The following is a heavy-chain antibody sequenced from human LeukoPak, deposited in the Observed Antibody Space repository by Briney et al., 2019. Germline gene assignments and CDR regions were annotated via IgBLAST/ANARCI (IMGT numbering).Heavy chain of an antibody. CDR2: IYYNGSA. CDR3: ARASDERSYFDF. J-gene: IGHJ4*02. D-gene: IGHD3-10*01. Sequence: SQTLSLTCTVSGGSIRSGTYFWSWIRQTPGKGLQRIGYIYYNGSAYYSPSLKSRVSMPVDTPKNQFSLKLRSVTAADTAVYYCARASDERSYFDFWGQGILVTVSS. CDR1: GGSIRSGTYF. V-gene: IGHV4-30-4*01.